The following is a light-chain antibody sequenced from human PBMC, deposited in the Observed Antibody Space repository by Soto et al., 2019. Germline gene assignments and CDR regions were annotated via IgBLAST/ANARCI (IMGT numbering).Light chain of an antibody. Sequence: QSVLTQPPSASGTPGQRVTISCSGSTSNIGSNSVNWYQQFPGAAPKVVIYGSNQRPSGVPDRFSGSRSGTSASLAISGLQSGDEATYYCAAWDDILSGPVFGGGTKLTVL. J-gene: IGLJ3*02. V-gene: IGLV1-44*01. CDR2: GSN. CDR3: AAWDDILSGPV. CDR1: TSNIGSNS.